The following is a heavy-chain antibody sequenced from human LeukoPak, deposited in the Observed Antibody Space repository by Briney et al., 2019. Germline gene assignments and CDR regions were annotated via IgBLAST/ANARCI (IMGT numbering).Heavy chain of an antibody. V-gene: IGHV4-30-2*01. CDR2: IYHSGST. Sequence: SRTLSLTCTVSGGSISSGGYYWSWIRQPPGKGLEWIGYIYHSGSTYYNPSLKSRVTISVDRSKNQFSLKLSSVTAADTAVYYCARLGSQRDYWGQGTLVTVSS. J-gene: IGHJ4*02. CDR3: ARLGSQRDY. CDR1: GGSISSGGYY. D-gene: IGHD2-15*01.